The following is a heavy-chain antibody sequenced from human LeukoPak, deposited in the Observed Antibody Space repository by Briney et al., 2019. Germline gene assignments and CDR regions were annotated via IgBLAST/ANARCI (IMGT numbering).Heavy chain of an antibody. CDR2: ISGSGGRT. Sequence: PGGSLRLSCAASGFTFSSSVMTWVRQAPGKGLEWVSTISGSGGRTSYADSAKGRFTISRDKSKNTLYLQVSSLRAEDTALYFCAREDLSAVYDWGQGTLVTVSS. CDR3: AREDLSAVYD. CDR1: GFTFSSSV. D-gene: IGHD5/OR15-5a*01. V-gene: IGHV3-23*01. J-gene: IGHJ4*02.